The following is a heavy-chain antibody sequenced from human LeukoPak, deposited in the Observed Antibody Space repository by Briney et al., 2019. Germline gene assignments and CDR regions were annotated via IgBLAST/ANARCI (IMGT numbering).Heavy chain of an antibody. J-gene: IGHJ4*02. CDR3: ARVEGHCSNGVCYYYFDY. CDR1: GYTFISYY. Sequence: ASVKVSCKTSGYTFISYYMHWVRQAPGQGLEWMGIINPSSGSTGYPQKFQGRVTMTRDTSTSTVYMELSSLRSEDTAVYYCARVEGHCSNGVCYYYFDYWGQGTLVTVSS. V-gene: IGHV1-46*03. CDR2: INPSSGST. D-gene: IGHD2-8*01.